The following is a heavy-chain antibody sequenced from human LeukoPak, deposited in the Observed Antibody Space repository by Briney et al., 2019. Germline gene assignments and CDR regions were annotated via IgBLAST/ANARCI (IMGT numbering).Heavy chain of an antibody. CDR2: ISTAGDT. D-gene: IGHD3-22*01. J-gene: IGHJ5*02. CDR3: AKVGTMIVVDPDLNWFDP. CDR1: GFNFSSND. V-gene: IGHV3-13*01. Sequence: GGSLRLSCAVSGFNFSSNDMHWVRQPTGKGLEWVSGISTAGDTYYPDSVKGRFTISRKNAKSSFYLQMNSLRAEDTAVYYCAKVGTMIVVDPDLNWFDPWGQGTLVTVSS.